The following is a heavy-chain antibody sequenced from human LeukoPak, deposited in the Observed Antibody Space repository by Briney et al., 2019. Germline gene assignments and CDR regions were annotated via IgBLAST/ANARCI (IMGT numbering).Heavy chain of an antibody. J-gene: IGHJ6*03. CDR1: GLTFSSYG. D-gene: IGHD1-14*01. CDR3: AKDASATKYYYYYMDV. V-gene: IGHV3-33*06. Sequence: GGSLRLSCAASGLTFSSYGMHWVRQAPGKGLEWVAVIWYDGSNKYYADSVKGRFTISRDNSKNTLYLQMNSLRAEDTAVYYCAKDASATKYYYYYMDVWGKGTTVTVSS. CDR2: IWYDGSNK.